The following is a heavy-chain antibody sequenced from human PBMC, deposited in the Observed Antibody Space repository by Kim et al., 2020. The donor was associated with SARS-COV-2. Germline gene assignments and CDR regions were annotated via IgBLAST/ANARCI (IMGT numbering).Heavy chain of an antibody. D-gene: IGHD6-6*01. Sequence: YAVSVKSRININPDTSKNQFSLQLNSVTPEDTAVYYCAREEQLVSYGMDVWGQGTTVTVSS. V-gene: IGHV6-1*01. CDR3: AREEQLVSYGMDV. J-gene: IGHJ6*02.